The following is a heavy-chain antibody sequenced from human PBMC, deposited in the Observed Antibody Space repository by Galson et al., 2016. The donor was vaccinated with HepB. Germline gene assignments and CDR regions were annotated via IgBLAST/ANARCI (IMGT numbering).Heavy chain of an antibody. V-gene: IGHV3-53*01. D-gene: IGHD6-19*01. CDR2: IYSGDSP. CDR1: GFTVSSTF. J-gene: IGHJ5*02. Sequence: SLRLSCAASGFTVSSTFMTWVRQAPGKGLEWVSVIYSGDSPNYADSVKGRFTISRDNSKNTLYLQMNSLRVEDTAVYYCARGKAVTGSDPLDPWGQGTLVTVSS. CDR3: ARGKAVTGSDPLDP.